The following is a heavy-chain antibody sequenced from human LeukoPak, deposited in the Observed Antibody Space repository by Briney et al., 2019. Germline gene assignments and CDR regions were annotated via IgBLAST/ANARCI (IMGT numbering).Heavy chain of an antibody. V-gene: IGHV3-48*01. CDR2: ITGSHTTI. CDR3: ARETPDSGSWTDSEY. D-gene: IGHD6-13*01. Sequence: GGSLRLSCAASGFTFSHYNMHWVRQAPGKGLEWVSYITGSHTTIYYADSVKGRFTISRDNAKNSLYLQMNSLRVEDTAVYYCARETPDSGSWTDSEYWGQGTLVTVSS. J-gene: IGHJ4*02. CDR1: GFTFSHYN.